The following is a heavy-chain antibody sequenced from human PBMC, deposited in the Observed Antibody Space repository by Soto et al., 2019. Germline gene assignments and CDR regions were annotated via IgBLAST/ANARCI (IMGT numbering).Heavy chain of an antibody. CDR3: ASYLRGVITAFDI. CDR1: GGTFSSYA. D-gene: IGHD3-10*01. Sequence: SVKVSCKASGGTFSSYAISWARQAPGQGLEWMGGIIPIFGTANYAQKFQGRVTITADESTSTAYMELSSLRSEDTAVYYCASYLRGVITAFDIWGQGTMVTVSS. V-gene: IGHV1-69*13. CDR2: IIPIFGTA. J-gene: IGHJ3*02.